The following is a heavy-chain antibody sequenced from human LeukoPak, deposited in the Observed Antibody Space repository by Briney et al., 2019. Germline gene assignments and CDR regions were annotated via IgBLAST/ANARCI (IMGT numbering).Heavy chain of an antibody. CDR2: ISSSGITI. CDR1: GFIFSDYY. D-gene: IGHD6-13*01. J-gene: IGHJ4*02. Sequence: GGSLRLSCAASGFIFSDYYMSWIRQAPGKGLEWVSYISSSGITIYYADSVKGRFTISRDNAKNSLYLQMNSLRAEDTAVYYCARRAAAPTSYFDYWGQGTLVTASS. V-gene: IGHV3-11*04. CDR3: ARRAAAPTSYFDY.